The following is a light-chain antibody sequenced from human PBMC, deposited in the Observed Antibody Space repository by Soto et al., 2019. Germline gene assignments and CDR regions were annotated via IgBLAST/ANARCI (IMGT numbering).Light chain of an antibody. Sequence: EIAWTQSPCTLSLSPGERATLSCRASQSVSSSYLAWYQQKPGQAPRLLIYGASSRATGIPDRFSGSGSGTDFTLTISRLEPEDFAVYYCQQYGSSPITFGQRTRLENK. J-gene: IGKJ5*01. CDR3: QQYGSSPIT. CDR2: GAS. CDR1: QSVSSSY. V-gene: IGKV3-20*01.